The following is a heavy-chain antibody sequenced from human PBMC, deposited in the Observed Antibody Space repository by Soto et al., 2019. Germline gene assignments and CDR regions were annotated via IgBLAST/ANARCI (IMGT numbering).Heavy chain of an antibody. CDR3: ARHKSSGYDLGYFDY. CDR2: IYYSGST. J-gene: IGHJ4*02. V-gene: IGHV4-59*08. D-gene: IGHD5-12*01. CDR1: GGSISSYY. Sequence: QVQLQESGPGLVKPSETLSLTCTVSGGSISSYYWSWIRQPPGKGLEWIGYIYYSGSTNYNPSLKIRVTISVDTSKNQFSLKLSSVTAADTAVYYCARHKSSGYDLGYFDYWGQGTLVTVSS.